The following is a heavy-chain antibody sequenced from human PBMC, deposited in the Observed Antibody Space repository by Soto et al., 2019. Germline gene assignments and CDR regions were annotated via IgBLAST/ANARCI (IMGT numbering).Heavy chain of an antibody. CDR1: GFTFSSYA. V-gene: IGHV3-23*01. Sequence: EVQLLESGGDLVQPGGSLRLSCAASGFTFSSYAMTWVRQAPGKGLEWVSSITASGGTTYFAASVKGRFTISRDSSNTKGSLQMSSVTAEDTAVYYSAKTLGESNGVGEYWGQGTLVAVSS. CDR3: AKTLGESNGVGEY. J-gene: IGHJ4*02. CDR2: ITASGGTT. D-gene: IGHD3-10*01.